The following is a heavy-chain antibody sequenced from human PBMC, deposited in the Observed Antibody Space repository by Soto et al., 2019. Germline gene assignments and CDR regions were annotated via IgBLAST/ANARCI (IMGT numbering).Heavy chain of an antibody. CDR3: ARQQLLPFYYALDV. CDR2: IYYRGST. CDR1: GGSISGYY. Sequence: QVQLQESGPDLVKPSDTLSLTYNVSGGSISGYYWSWIRQSPGKGLEYIGYIYYRGSTNYNSSLKSRVTMSVDTSRNQFSLKMNSVTAADTAVYYCARQQLLPFYYALDVWGQGTTVTVSS. J-gene: IGHJ6*02. V-gene: IGHV4-59*07. D-gene: IGHD1-26*01.